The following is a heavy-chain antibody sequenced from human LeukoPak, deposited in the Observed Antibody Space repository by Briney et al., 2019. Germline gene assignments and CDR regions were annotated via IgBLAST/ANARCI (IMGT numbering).Heavy chain of an antibody. CDR3: AKDVSPLMVTTWDY. D-gene: IGHD2-21*02. CDR1: GFTFSSYA. J-gene: IGHJ4*02. Sequence: PGGSLRLSCAASGFTFSSYAMSWVRQAPGKGLEWVSGISGSGTNTYYADSVKGRFTISRDNSKNTLYLQMNSLRAEDTAVYYCAKDVSPLMVTTWDYWAQGTLVTVSS. V-gene: IGHV3-23*01. CDR2: ISGSGTNT.